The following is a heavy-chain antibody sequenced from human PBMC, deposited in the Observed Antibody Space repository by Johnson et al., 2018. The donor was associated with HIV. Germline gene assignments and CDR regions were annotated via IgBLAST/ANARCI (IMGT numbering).Heavy chain of an antibody. V-gene: IGHV3-66*01. Sequence: VQLVESGGGLVKPGGSLRLSCAASGFTFSDYYMSWVRQAPGKGLEWVSVMYGGGSTYHADSVKGRFSLSRDNSKNTLYLQMNSLRAEDTAVYYCAKEGYSSGYDAFDIWGQGTMVTVSS. CDR1: GFTFSDYY. CDR3: AKEGYSSGYDAFDI. D-gene: IGHD6-19*01. J-gene: IGHJ3*02. CDR2: MYGGGST.